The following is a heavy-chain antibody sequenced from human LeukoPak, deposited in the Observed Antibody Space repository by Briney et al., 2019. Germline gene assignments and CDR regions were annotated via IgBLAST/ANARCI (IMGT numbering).Heavy chain of an antibody. CDR1: GYTYITYG. V-gene: IGHV1-18*01. CDR2: ISADNGKT. CDR3: ARDGYFDY. Sequence: GASVKVSCKASGYTYITYGIAWVRQAPGQGLEWMGWISADNGKTNYAQKLQGRVTMTTDTSTSTAYMELRSLRSDDTAVYYCARDGYFDYWGQGTLVTVSS. J-gene: IGHJ4*02.